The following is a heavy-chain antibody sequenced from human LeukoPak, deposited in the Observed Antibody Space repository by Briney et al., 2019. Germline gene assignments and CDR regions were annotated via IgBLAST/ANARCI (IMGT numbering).Heavy chain of an antibody. J-gene: IGHJ3*02. CDR1: GGSISSGDYY. CDR2: IYYSGST. Sequence: TASETLSLTCTVSGGSISSGDYYWSWIRQPPGKGLEWIGYIYYSGSTYYNPSLKSRVTISVDTSKNQFSLKLSSVTAADTAVYYCARDGTHDAFEIWGQGTMVTVSS. CDR3: ARDGTHDAFEI. V-gene: IGHV4-30-4*08. D-gene: IGHD1-1*01.